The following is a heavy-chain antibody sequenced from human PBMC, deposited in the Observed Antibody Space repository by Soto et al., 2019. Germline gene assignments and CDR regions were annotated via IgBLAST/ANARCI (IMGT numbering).Heavy chain of an antibody. D-gene: IGHD1-7*01. V-gene: IGHV4-59*01. CDR1: GGSISSYY. CDR2: IYYSGNT. CDR3: GRGEVDRYNWNYGIVY. Sequence: SETLSLTCTVSGGSISSYYWSWIRQPPGKGLEWIGYIYYSGNTNYNPSLKSRVTISVDTSKNQFSLKLSSVTAADTAVYYCGRGEVDRYNWNYGIVYWGQGTLVTVSS. J-gene: IGHJ4*02.